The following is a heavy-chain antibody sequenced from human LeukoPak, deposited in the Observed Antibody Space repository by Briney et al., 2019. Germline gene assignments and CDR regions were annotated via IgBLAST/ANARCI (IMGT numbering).Heavy chain of an antibody. CDR2: SYDGSNK. CDR3: AKEALSGSGSYSFDY. D-gene: IGHD3-10*01. V-gene: IGHV3-30*18. Sequence: SYDGSNKYYADSVKGRFTISRDNSKNTLYLQMNSLRAEDTAVYYCAKEALSGSGSYSFDYWGQGTLVTVSS. J-gene: IGHJ4*02.